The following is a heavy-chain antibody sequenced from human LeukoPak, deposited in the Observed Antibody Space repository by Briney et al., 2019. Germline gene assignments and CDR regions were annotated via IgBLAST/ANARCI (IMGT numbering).Heavy chain of an antibody. J-gene: IGHJ3*02. D-gene: IGHD3-9*01. CDR1: GFTFDDYG. CDR3: ASQPENYDILTGYYGLGAFDI. CDR2: INWNGGST. V-gene: IGHV3-20*04. Sequence: GGSLRLSCAASGFTFDDYGMSWVRQAPGKGLEWVSAINWNGGSTGYADSVKGRFTISRNNAKNSLYLQMNSLRAEDTAVYYCASQPENYDILTGYYGLGAFDIWGQGTMVTVSS.